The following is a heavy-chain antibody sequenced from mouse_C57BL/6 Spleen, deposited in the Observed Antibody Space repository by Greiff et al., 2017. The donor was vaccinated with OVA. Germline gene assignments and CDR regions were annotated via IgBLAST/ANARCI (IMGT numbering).Heavy chain of an antibody. J-gene: IGHJ2*01. Sequence: QVQLQQSGAELVRPGTSVKVSCKASGYAFTNYLIEWVKQRPGQGLEWIGVINPGSGGTNYNEKFKGKATLTADKSSSTAYMQLSSLTSEDSAVYFCARRIYYGSSYEHFDYWGQGTTLTVSS. CDR2: INPGSGGT. CDR3: ARRIYYGSSYEHFDY. CDR1: GYAFTNYL. D-gene: IGHD1-1*01. V-gene: IGHV1-54*01.